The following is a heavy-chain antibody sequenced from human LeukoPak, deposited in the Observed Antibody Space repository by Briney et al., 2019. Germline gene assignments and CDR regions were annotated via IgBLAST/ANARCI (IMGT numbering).Heavy chain of an antibody. CDR3: ARESYWGSSLKGFDS. CDR1: RFSFTSYS. V-gene: IGHV3-48*02. CDR2: IDKTSTNI. D-gene: IGHD7-27*01. Sequence: GGSLSLSCTASRFSFTSYSLNWVRQAPGRGLEWVSYIDKTSTNIYYADSVKGRFTISRDNARNSLYLQMNSLRDEDTAMYYCARESYWGSSLKGFDSWGQGTLVTVSS. J-gene: IGHJ4*02.